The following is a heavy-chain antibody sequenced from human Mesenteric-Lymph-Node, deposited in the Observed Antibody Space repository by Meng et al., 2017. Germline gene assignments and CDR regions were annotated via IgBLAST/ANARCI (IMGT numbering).Heavy chain of an antibody. CDR3: VRDTKFTVTTMTSFEY. CDR2: INGRSTYI. D-gene: IGHD4-11*01. V-gene: IGHV3-21*04. CDR1: GFTFSHYD. J-gene: IGHJ4*02. Sequence: GESLKISCAASGFTFSHYDLHWVRQAPGKGLEWVSSINGRSTYIYYADSVRGRFTISRDNAKNSLYLQMNSLRAEDTAFYYCVRDTKFTVTTMTSFEYWGQGNLVTGSS.